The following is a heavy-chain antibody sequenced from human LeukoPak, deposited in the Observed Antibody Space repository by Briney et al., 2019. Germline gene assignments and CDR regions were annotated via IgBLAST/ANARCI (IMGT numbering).Heavy chain of an antibody. V-gene: IGHV3-74*01. CDR3: ASQRYSSSSMDY. CDR1: GFTFDDYG. CDR2: INSDGSNT. D-gene: IGHD6-6*01. Sequence: HTGGSLRLSCAASGFTFDDYGMSWVRQAPGKGLEWVSRINSDGSNTNYADSVKGRFTISRDNAKNTLYLQMNSLRAEDTAVYYCASQRYSSSSMDYWGQGTLVTVSS. J-gene: IGHJ4*02.